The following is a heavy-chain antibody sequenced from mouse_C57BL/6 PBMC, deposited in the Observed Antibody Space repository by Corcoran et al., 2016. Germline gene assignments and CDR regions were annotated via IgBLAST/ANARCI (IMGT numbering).Heavy chain of an antibody. CDR2: INPNNGGT. Sequence: EVQLQQSGPELVKPGASVKISCKASGYTFTDYYMNWVKQSHGKSLEWIGDINPNNGGTSYNQKFKGKATLTVDKSSSTAYMELRSLTSEDSAVYYCAGGSYFDYWGQGTTLTVSS. V-gene: IGHV1-26*01. J-gene: IGHJ2*01. CDR1: GYTFTDYY. CDR3: AGGSYFDY.